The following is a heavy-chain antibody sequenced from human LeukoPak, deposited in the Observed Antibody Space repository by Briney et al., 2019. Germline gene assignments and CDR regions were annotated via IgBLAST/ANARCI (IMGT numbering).Heavy chain of an antibody. Sequence: ASVKVSCKASGYTFTSYDINWVRQATGQGLEWMGWMNPNSGNTGYAQKFQGRVTMTRNTSISTAYMELSSLRSEDTAVYYCARERSEMEWLFSYYYYGMDVWGQGTTVTVSS. CDR1: GYTFTSYD. V-gene: IGHV1-8*01. J-gene: IGHJ6*02. CDR2: MNPNSGNT. CDR3: ARERSEMEWLFSYYYYGMDV. D-gene: IGHD3-3*01.